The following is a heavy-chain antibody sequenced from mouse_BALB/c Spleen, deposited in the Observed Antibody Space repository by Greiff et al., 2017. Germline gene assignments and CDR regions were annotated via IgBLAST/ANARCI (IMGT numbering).Heavy chain of an antibody. J-gene: IGHJ4*01. V-gene: IGHV1-54*01. CDR2: INPGSGGT. D-gene: IGHD4-1*01. CDR3: AREGVGRGYAMDY. CDR1: GYAFTNYL. Sequence: LQESGAELVRPGTSVKVSCKASGYAFTNYLIEWVKQRPGQGLEWIGVINPGSGGTNYNEKFKGKATLTADKSSSTAYMQLSSLTSDDSAVYFCAREGVGRGYAMDYWGQGTSVTVSS.